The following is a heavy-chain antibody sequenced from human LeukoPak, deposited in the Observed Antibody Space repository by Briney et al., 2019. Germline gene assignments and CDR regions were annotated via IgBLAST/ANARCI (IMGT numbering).Heavy chain of an antibody. CDR2: IYDSGGT. J-gene: IGHJ5*02. Sequence: SATMSLTCTAAGGPISGRYWSWIRLPRGKGLEWMGYIYDSGGTNYNPSLKSRVTISVDTSKSQSSLQRSTVTASDTAVYYCASDRWFDPWGQGTLVTVSS. V-gene: IGHV4-59*11. CDR3: ASDRWFDP. CDR1: GGPISGRY.